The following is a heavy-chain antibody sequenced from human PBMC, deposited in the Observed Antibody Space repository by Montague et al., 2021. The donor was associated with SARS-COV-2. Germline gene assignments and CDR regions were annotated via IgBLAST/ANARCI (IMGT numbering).Heavy chain of an antibody. D-gene: IGHD6-13*01. Sequence: SETLSLTCTVSGGSISSSSYYWGWIRQPPGKGLEWIGSIYYSGSTYYNPSLKSRVTISVDTSKNQFSLKLSSVTAADTAVYYCARYKRWRIAAAGRDFDYWGQGTLVTVSS. V-gene: IGHV4-39*01. CDR3: ARYKRWRIAAAGRDFDY. CDR2: IYYSGST. CDR1: GGSISSSSYY. J-gene: IGHJ4*02.